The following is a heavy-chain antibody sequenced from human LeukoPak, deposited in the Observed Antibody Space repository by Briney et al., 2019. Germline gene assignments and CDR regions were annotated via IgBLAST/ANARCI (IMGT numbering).Heavy chain of an antibody. CDR1: GGTFSSYA. J-gene: IGHJ6*03. CDR2: IIPIFGTA. Sequence: SVKISCKASGGTFSSYAISWVRQAPGQGLEWMGGIIPIFGTANYAQKFQGRVTITTDESTSTAYMELSSLRSEDTAVYYCARDNSSNYGYMDVWGKGTTVTVSS. D-gene: IGHD4-11*01. V-gene: IGHV1-69*05. CDR3: ARDNSSNYGYMDV.